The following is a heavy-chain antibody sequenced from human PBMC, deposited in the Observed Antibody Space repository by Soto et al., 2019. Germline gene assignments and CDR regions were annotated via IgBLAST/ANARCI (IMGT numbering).Heavy chain of an antibody. Sequence: GGSLRLSCAASGVTFISYGMHWVRQAPGKGLEWVAVISYDGSNKYYADSVKGRFTISRDNSKNTLYLQMNSLRAEDTAVYYCAKSFLRYCSGGSCYTTFDYWGQGTLVTVSS. CDR1: GVTFISYG. D-gene: IGHD2-15*01. CDR3: AKSFLRYCSGGSCYTTFDY. CDR2: ISYDGSNK. J-gene: IGHJ4*02. V-gene: IGHV3-30*18.